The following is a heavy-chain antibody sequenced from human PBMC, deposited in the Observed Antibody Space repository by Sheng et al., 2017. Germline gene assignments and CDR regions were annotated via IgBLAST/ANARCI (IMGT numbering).Heavy chain of an antibody. CDR3: ARVISSGWRTNDY. CDR1: GVSISNNDW. J-gene: IGHJ4*02. D-gene: IGHD6-19*01. CDR2: IHHGGRT. V-gene: IGHV4-4*02. Sequence: QVQLQESGPGLVEPSGTLSLTCTVSGVSISNNDWWSWVRQSPGKGLEWIGEIHHGGRTKYNPSLKSRVTMSVDKSMNQFSLRLTSVTAADTAVYYCARVISSGWRTNDYWGQGALVTVS.